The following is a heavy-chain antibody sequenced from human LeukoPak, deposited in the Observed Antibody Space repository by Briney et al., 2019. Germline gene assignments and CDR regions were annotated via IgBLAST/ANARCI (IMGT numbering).Heavy chain of an antibody. J-gene: IGHJ4*02. D-gene: IGHD5-18*01. Sequence: PGGSLRLSCAASGFTFSTNYMTWVRQAPGKGLEWVSVIYSGGSTYYADSVKGRFTMSRDNSKKMVYLQMNSLRAEDTAVYYCARGDKAMVTLKMFHFDCWGQGTLVTVSS. V-gene: IGHV3-53*01. CDR2: IYSGGST. CDR1: GFTFSTNY. CDR3: ARGDKAMVTLKMFHFDC.